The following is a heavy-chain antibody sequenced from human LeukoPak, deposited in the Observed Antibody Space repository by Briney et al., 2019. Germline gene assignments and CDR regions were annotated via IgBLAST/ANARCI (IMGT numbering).Heavy chain of an antibody. CDR1: GGSISSGSYY. CDR3: AKVAGGGPPFDH. CDR2: IYYSGST. V-gene: IGHV4-31*03. Sequence: SQTLSLTCSVSGGSISSGSYYWSWIRQHPRRGLEWIGHIYYSGSTYYNPSLKSRVTISVDTSKNQFSLNLSAVTAADTAVYYCAKVAGGGPPFDHWGQGTLVTVSS. D-gene: IGHD6-19*01. J-gene: IGHJ4*02.